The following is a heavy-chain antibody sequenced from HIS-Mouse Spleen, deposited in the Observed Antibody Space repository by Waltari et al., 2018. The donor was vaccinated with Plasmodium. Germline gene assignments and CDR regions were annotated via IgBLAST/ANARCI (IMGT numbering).Heavy chain of an antibody. V-gene: IGHV4-31*03. Sequence: QVQLQESGPGLVKPSQTLSLTCTVSGGSISSGGYYWSWIRQHPGKGLEWIGYIYYSGSTSYNPSLKSRVTISVDTSKNQFSLKLSFVTAADTAVYYCARSIAATVTFYFDYWGQGTLVTVSS. CDR3: ARSIAATVTFYFDY. D-gene: IGHD6-13*01. CDR1: GGSISSGGYY. CDR2: IYYSGST. J-gene: IGHJ4*02.